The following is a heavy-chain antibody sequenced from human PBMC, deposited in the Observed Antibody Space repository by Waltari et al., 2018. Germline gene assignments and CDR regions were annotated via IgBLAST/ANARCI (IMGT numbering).Heavy chain of an antibody. D-gene: IGHD3-16*01. CDR2: IKQDGSEK. CDR1: GFTFSSYW. Sequence: EVQLVESGGGLVQPGGSLRLSCAASGFTFSSYWMSWVRQAPGKGLEWVANIKQDGSEKYYVDSVKGRFTISRDNAKNSLYLQMNSLRAEDTAVYYCARDWEEKGDYIWGSYGTPDAFDIWGQGTMVTVSS. J-gene: IGHJ3*02. V-gene: IGHV3-7*01. CDR3: ARDWEEKGDYIWGSYGTPDAFDI.